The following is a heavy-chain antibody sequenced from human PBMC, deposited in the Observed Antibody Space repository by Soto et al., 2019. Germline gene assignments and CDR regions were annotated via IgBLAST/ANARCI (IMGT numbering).Heavy chain of an antibody. CDR2: ISSNGGST. CDR3: VKVFKYYDSSGYYGYDY. D-gene: IGHD3-22*01. CDR1: GFTFSSYA. V-gene: IGHV3-64D*06. J-gene: IGHJ4*02. Sequence: RRLSCSASGFTFSSYAMHWVRQAPGKGLEYVSAISSNGGSTYYADSVKGRFTISRDNSKNTLYLQMSSLRAEDTAVYYCVKVFKYYDSSGYYGYDYWGQGTLVTVSS.